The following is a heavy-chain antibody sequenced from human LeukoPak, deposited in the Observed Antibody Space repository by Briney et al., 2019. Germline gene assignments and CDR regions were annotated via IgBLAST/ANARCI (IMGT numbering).Heavy chain of an antibody. V-gene: IGHV3-48*01. Sequence: GGSLRLSCAASGFTFSSYGMTWVRQAPGKGLEWVSYISSSSSTIYYADSVKGRFTISRDNAKNSLYLQLNSLRAEDTAVYNCAGYSGRYYYYMDVWGKGTTVTISS. CDR3: AGYSGRYYYYMDV. J-gene: IGHJ6*03. CDR1: GFTFSSYG. CDR2: ISSSSSTI. D-gene: IGHD1-26*01.